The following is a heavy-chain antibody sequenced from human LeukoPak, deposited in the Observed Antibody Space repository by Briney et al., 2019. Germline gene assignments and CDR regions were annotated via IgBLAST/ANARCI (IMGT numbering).Heavy chain of an antibody. Sequence: LEWVGRIKSKTDGGTTDYAAPVKGRFTISRDDSKNTLYLQMNSLKTEDTAVYYCRAAFDIWGQGTMVTVSS. CDR2: IKSKTDGGTT. CDR3: RAAFDI. J-gene: IGHJ3*02. V-gene: IGHV3-15*01.